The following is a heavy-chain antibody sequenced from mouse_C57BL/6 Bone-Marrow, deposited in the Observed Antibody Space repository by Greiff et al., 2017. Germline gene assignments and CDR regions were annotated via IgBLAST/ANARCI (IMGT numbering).Heavy chain of an antibody. CDR2: IDPSDSYT. V-gene: IGHV1-69*01. Sequence: VQLQQPGAELVMPGASVKLSCKASGYTFTSYWMHWVKQRPGQGLEWIGEIDPSDSYTNYNQKFKGKSTLTVDKSSSTAYMQLSSLTSEDSAVYDCARKFKGAMDYWGQGTSVTVSS. CDR1: GYTFTSYW. CDR3: ARKFKGAMDY. J-gene: IGHJ4*01.